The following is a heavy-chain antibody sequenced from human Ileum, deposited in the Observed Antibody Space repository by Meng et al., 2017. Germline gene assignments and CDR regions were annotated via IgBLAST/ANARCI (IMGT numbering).Heavy chain of an antibody. Sequence: GGSLRLSCTASGFFFGDSAMSWFRQVPGKGLEWVGFIRSRASGGTTEYAASVRGRFSISIDASKSIGYLQMNSLKTEDTAVYFCAKDVWASHYWGQGTLVTVSS. CDR3: AKDVWASHY. J-gene: IGHJ4*02. D-gene: IGHD1-26*01. CDR2: IRSRASGGTT. V-gene: IGHV3-49*03. CDR1: GFFFGDSA.